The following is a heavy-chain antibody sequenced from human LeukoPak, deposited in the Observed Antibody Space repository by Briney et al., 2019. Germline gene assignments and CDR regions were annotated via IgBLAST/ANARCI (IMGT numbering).Heavy chain of an antibody. Sequence: GGSLRLSCAVSGFTFSSYYMHWVRRAPGKGLVWVSRINSDGSTTTYADSVKGRFTISRDNAKNTLYLQMNSLRADDTAVYYCARGFYSSDYWGQGTLVTVSS. D-gene: IGHD6-13*01. CDR1: GFTFSSYY. CDR3: ARGFYSSDY. V-gene: IGHV3-74*01. CDR2: INSDGSTT. J-gene: IGHJ4*02.